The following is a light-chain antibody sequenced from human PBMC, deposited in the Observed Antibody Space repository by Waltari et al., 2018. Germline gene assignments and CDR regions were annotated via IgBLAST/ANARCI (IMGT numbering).Light chain of an antibody. V-gene: IGKV3-11*01. CDR1: QSVGKF. J-gene: IGKJ5*01. CDR2: DAS. CDR3: QQRSDWPPSIT. Sequence: EVVLTQSPVTLSLSPGERATLSCRASQSVGKFLAWYQKKPGQAPRLLIYDASNRAPGIPVTFSGSGSGTDFTLTISSVQPEDFALYFCQQRSDWPPSITFGQGTRLEI.